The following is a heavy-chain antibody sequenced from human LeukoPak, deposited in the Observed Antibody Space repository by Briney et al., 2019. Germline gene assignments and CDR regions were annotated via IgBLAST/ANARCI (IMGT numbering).Heavy chain of an antibody. CDR2: IYYSGST. J-gene: IGHJ4*02. V-gene: IGHV4-39*07. CDR3: AGRNYYDSSGYYSNDY. Sequence: SETLSLTCTVSGGSISSSSYYWGWIRQPPGKGLEWIGSIYYSGSTYYNPSLKSRVTISVATSKNQFSLKLSSVTAADTAVYYCAGRNYYDSSGYYSNDYWGQGTLVTVSS. D-gene: IGHD3-22*01. CDR1: GGSISSSSYY.